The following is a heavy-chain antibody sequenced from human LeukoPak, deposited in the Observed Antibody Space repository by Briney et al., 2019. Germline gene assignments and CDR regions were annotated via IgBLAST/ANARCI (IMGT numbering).Heavy chain of an antibody. V-gene: IGHV4-39*01. CDR2: IYYSGST. CDR3: ARRLLWFGDPRGWFDP. D-gene: IGHD3-10*01. Sequence: SVTLSLTCTVSGGSISSSSYYWGWIRQPPGKGLEWIGSIYYSGSTYYNPSLKSRVTISVDTSKNQFSLKLSSVTAADTAVYYCARRLLWFGDPRGWFDPWGQGTLVTVSS. CDR1: GGSISSSSYY. J-gene: IGHJ5*02.